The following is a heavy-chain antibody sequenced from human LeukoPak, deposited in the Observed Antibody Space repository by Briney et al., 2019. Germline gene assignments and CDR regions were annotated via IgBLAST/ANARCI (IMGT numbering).Heavy chain of an antibody. J-gene: IGHJ4*02. V-gene: IGHV1-2*02. CDR2: INPNSGGT. CDR3: ARGRVGATFGY. CDR1: GYTFTCYY. Sequence: ASVKVSCKASGYTFTCYYMHWVRQAPGQGMEWMGWINPNSGGTKYAQKFQGRVTMTRDTSISTAYMELSRLRSDDTAVYYCARGRVGATFGYWGQGTLVTVSS. D-gene: IGHD1-26*01.